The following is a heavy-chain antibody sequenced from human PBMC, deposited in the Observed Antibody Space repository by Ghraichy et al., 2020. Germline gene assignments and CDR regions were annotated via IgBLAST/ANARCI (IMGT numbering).Heavy chain of an antibody. J-gene: IGHJ4*02. Sequence: GGSLRLSCVASGFNFSDYWMQWVRQAPGKGLEWVANIRQDGNEKYYVDSVKGRFTISRDNARNSLYLQMNSLRAEDTAVYYCARRYFDSWGQGTLVTVSS. V-gene: IGHV3-7*03. CDR2: IRQDGNEK. CDR1: GFNFSDYW. CDR3: ARRYFDS.